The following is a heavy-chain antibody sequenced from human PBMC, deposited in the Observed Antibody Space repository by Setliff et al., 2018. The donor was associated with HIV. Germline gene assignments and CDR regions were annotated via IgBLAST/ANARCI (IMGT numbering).Heavy chain of an antibody. Sequence: TVSGGSISSHYWSWIRQPPGKGLEWIGSIYYSGSTNYNPSLKSRVTISVDTSKNQFSLKLSSVTAADTAVYYCARGGTVLPPGAFDIWGQGTMVTVSS. CDR2: IYYSGST. D-gene: IGHD2-15*01. J-gene: IGHJ3*02. V-gene: IGHV4-59*11. CDR3: ARGGTVLPPGAFDI. CDR1: GGSISSHY.